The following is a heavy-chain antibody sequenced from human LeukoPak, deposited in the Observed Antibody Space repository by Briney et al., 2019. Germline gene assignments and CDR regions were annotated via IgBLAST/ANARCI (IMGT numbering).Heavy chain of an antibody. CDR3: AREGPYCTYTTCSQGLFDH. Sequence: ASVKVSCKASGGTFSSYAISWVRQAPGQGLEWMGGIIPIFGTANYAQKFQGRVTITTDESTSTAYMELSSLRSEDTAVYYCAREGPYCTYTTCSQGLFDHWGQGTLVTVSS. CDR1: GGTFSSYA. V-gene: IGHV1-69*05. J-gene: IGHJ4*02. CDR2: IIPIFGTA. D-gene: IGHD2-2*01.